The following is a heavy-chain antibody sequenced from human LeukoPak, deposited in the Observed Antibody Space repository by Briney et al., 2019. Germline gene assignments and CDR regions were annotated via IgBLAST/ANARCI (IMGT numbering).Heavy chain of an antibody. V-gene: IGHV3-7*05. CDR3: ARDEYSWFDP. CDR1: GFTSGDYA. CDR2: IKQDGSEK. J-gene: IGHJ5*02. Sequence: PGGSLRLSCTASGFTSGDYAMSWVRQAPGKGLEWVANIKQDGSEKYYVDSVKGRFTISRDNAKNSLYLQMNSLRAEDTAVYYCARDEYSWFDPWGQGTLVTVSS.